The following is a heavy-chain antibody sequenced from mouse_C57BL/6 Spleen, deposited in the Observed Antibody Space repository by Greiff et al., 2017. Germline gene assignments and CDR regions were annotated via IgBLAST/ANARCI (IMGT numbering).Heavy chain of an antibody. Sequence: QVQLQQPGAELVKPGASVKLSCKASGYTFTSYWMHWVKQRPGQGLEWIGMIHPNSGSTNYNEKFKSKATLTVDKSSSTAYMQLSSLTSEDSAVYYSARTPLTGTGGYYFDYWGPGTTLTVSS. V-gene: IGHV1-64*01. CDR3: ARTPLTGTGGYYFDY. CDR2: IHPNSGST. J-gene: IGHJ2*01. D-gene: IGHD4-1*01. CDR1: GYTFTSYW.